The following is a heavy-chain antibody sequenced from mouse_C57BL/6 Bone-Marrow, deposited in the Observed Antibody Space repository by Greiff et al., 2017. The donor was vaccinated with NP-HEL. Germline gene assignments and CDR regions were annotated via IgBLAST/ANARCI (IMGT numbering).Heavy chain of an antibody. D-gene: IGHD3-2*02. CDR2: INPNNGGT. Sequence: EVQLQQSGPELVKPGASVKISCKASGYTFTDYYMNWVKQSHGKSLEWIGDINPNNGGTSYNQKFKGKATLTVDKSSSTAYMELRSLTSEDSAVYYCAKLRLRSLYYAMDYWGQGTSVTVSS. CDR1: GYTFTDYY. J-gene: IGHJ4*01. V-gene: IGHV1-26*01. CDR3: AKLRLRSLYYAMDY.